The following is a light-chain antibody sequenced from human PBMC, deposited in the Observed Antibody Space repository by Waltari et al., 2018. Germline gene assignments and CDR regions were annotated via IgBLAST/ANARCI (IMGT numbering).Light chain of an antibody. CDR1: GPDLGSNN. CDR2: NDN. Sequence: QSMLTQPPSASGTPGQRVTISCSGSGPDLGSNNVPWYQQFPGTATKLPIYNDNQRPSGVPDRFSASKSGTSSSLAISGLQSEDEADYHCAAWDDSLGANVFGTGTRVTVL. V-gene: IGLV1-44*01. CDR3: AAWDDSLGANV. J-gene: IGLJ1*01.